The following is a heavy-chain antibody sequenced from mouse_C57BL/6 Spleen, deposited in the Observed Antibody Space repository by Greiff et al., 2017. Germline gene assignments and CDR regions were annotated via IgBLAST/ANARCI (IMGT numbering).Heavy chain of an antibody. D-gene: IGHD2-2*01. V-gene: IGHV1-22*01. J-gene: IGHJ1*03. CDR3: ARNYGYSYWYFDV. CDR1: GYTFTDYN. Sequence: VQLQQSGPELVKPGASVKMSCKASGYTFTDYNMHWVKQSHGKSFEWIGYINPNNGGTSYNQKFKGQATFTVSKSSSTAYMELRSLTSEDSAVYYGARNYGYSYWYFDVWGTGTTVTVSS. CDR2: INPNNGGT.